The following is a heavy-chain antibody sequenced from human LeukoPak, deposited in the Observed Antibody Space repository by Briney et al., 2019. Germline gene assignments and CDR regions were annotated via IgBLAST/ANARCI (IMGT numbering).Heavy chain of an antibody. J-gene: IGHJ5*02. CDR1: GFTVSSYG. CDR2: IWYDGSNK. CDR3: AKGGQEGPYNWFDP. V-gene: IGHV3-33*06. Sequence: GRSLRLSCAASGFTVSSYGMHWVRQAPGKGLEWVAVIWYDGSNKYYADSVKGRFTISRDNSKNTLYLQMNSLRAEDTAVYYCAKGGQEGPYNWFDPWGQGTLVTVSS.